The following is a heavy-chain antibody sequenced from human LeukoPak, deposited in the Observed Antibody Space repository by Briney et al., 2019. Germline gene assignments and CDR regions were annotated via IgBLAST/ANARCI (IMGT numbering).Heavy chain of an antibody. V-gene: IGHV3-64D*06. D-gene: IGHD2-21*01. CDR1: LFTFSTYA. CDR2: ISSDGYST. Sequence: GALRLSCSATLFTFSTYAMHSLPQAPGKGLEYVSAISSDGYSTYYADSVKGRFTISRDNSKNTLYLQMSGLRVEDTAVYYCVYCAGRYCGGSTCSDYWGQGTQVTVSS. J-gene: IGHJ4*02. CDR3: VYCAGRYCGGSTCSDY.